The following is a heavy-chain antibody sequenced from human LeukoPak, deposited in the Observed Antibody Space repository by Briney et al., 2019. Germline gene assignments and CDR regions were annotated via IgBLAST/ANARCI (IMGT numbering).Heavy chain of an antibody. J-gene: IGHJ4*02. CDR3: AGSIAVAGKLSGY. CDR2: IYYSGST. V-gene: IGHV4-59*12. D-gene: IGHD6-19*01. Sequence: SETLSLTCTVSGGSISSYYWSWIRQPPGKGLEWIGYIYYSGSTNYNPSLKSRVTISVDTSKNQFSLKLSSVTAADTAVYYCAGSIAVAGKLSGYWGQGTLVTVSS. CDR1: GGSISSYY.